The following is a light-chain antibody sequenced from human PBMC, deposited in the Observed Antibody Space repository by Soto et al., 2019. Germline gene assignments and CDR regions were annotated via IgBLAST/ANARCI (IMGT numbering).Light chain of an antibody. Sequence: QSALTQPPSVSGSPGQSVAISCSGSSSDVGSNNRVSWYQQSPGTAPKLMIYDVTNRPSGVPDRFSGSKSGNTASLTISGLQAEDEADYYCGSFTTSSTYVFGTGTKLTVL. CDR3: GSFTTSSTYV. J-gene: IGLJ1*01. CDR2: DVT. CDR1: SSDVGSNNR. V-gene: IGLV2-18*02.